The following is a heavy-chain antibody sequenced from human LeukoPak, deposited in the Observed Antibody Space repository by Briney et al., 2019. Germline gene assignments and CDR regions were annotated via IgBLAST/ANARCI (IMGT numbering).Heavy chain of an antibody. V-gene: IGHV3-33*01. CDR3: ARSRLRFPLGY. CDR2: IWYDGSNK. D-gene: IGHD5-12*01. J-gene: IGHJ4*02. Sequence: TGGSLRLSCAASGFTLSSYGMHWVRQAPGKGLEWVAVIWYDGSNKYYADSVKGRFTISRDNSKNTLYLQMNSLRAEDTAVYYCARSRLRFPLGYWGQGTLVTVSS. CDR1: GFTLSSYG.